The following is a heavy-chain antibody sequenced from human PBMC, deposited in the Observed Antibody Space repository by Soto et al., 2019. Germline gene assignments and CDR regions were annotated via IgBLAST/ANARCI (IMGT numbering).Heavy chain of an antibody. CDR3: ARVTGDGSGSYYSPYYYYYGMDV. Sequence: QLQLQESGSGLVKPSQTLSLTCAVSGGSISSGGYSWSWIRQPPGKGLEWIGYIYHSGSTYYNPALKSRVTLSVDRSKNQFSLKLSSVTAADTAVYYCARVTGDGSGSYYSPYYYYYGMDVCGQGTTVTVSS. CDR1: GGSISSGGYS. CDR2: IYHSGST. J-gene: IGHJ6*02. D-gene: IGHD3-10*01. V-gene: IGHV4-30-2*01.